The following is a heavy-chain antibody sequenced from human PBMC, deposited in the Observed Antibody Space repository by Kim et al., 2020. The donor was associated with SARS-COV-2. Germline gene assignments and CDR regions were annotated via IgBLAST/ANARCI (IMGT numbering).Heavy chain of an antibody. Sequence: GGSLRLSCAASGFTFSNYGMSWVRQAPGKGLEWVSAINGWGDYTHCADSVKGRFSISRDNSKNTLYLQMNSLRADDTALYYCAREDCSGGRCYGFLEYWGQGSLVTVSS. J-gene: IGHJ4*02. CDR2: INGWGDYT. V-gene: IGHV3-23*01. CDR1: GFTFSNYG. D-gene: IGHD2-15*01. CDR3: AREDCSGGRCYGFLEY.